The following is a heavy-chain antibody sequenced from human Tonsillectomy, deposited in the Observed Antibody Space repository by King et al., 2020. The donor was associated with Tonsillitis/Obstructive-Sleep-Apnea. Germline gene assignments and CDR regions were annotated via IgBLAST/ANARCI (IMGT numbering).Heavy chain of an antibody. CDR3: ARDPMSYYYDSSGYYTFNY. Sequence: VQLVESGAEVKKSGASVKVSCKASGYTFPNYGISWVRQAPGQGLEWMGWISAYNGHTNYAQKLQGRLTMTTDTSTSTAYLELRSLRSDDTAVYYCARDPMSYYYDSSGYYTFNYWGQGTLVTVSS. CDR2: ISAYNGHT. CDR1: GYTFPNYG. D-gene: IGHD3-22*01. V-gene: IGHV1-18*01. J-gene: IGHJ4*02.